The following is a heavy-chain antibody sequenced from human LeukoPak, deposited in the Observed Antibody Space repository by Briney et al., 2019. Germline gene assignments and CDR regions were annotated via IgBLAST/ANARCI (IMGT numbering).Heavy chain of an antibody. CDR3: AKDDGGSYYIYYYYMDV. Sequence: GGSLRLSCVASGFTFSSYGMNWVRQAPGKGLEWVSTINNSGGNTYYVDSVKGRFIISRDNSKNTLYLQMNSLRAEDTAVYYCAKDDGGSYYIYYYYMDVWGKGTTVTISS. CDR2: INNSGGNT. J-gene: IGHJ6*03. CDR1: GFTFSSYG. V-gene: IGHV3-23*01. D-gene: IGHD1-26*01.